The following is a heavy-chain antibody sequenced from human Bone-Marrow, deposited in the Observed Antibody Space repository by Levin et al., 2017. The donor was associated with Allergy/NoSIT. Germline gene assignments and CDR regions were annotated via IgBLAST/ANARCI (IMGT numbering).Heavy chain of an antibody. CDR2: IWYDGSNK. D-gene: IGHD3-10*01. V-gene: IGHV3-33*01. CDR3: ARENVFGAFDI. CDR1: GFTFSSYG. Sequence: GGSLRLSCAASGFTFSSYGMHWVRQAPGKGLEWVAVIWYDGSNKYYADSVKGRFTISRDNSKNTLYLQMNSLRAEDTAVYYCARENVFGAFDIWGQGTMVTVSS. J-gene: IGHJ3*02.